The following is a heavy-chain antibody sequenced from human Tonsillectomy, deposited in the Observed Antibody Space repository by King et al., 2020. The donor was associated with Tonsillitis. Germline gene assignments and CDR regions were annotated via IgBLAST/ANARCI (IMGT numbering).Heavy chain of an antibody. CDR1: GFTFSSYA. V-gene: IGHV3-30*04. CDR3: ARVGANRIVGALDAFDI. D-gene: IGHD1-26*01. Sequence: VQLVQSGGGVVQPGRSLRLSCAASGFTFSSYAMHWVRQAPGKGLEWVAVISYDGSNKYYADSVKGRFTISRDNSKNTLYLQMNSLRAEDTAVYYCARVGANRIVGALDAFDIWGQGTMVTVSS. CDR2: ISYDGSNK. J-gene: IGHJ3*02.